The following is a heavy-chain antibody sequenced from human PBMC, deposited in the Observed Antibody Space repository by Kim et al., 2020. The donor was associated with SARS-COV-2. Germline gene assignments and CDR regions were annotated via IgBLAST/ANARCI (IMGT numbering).Heavy chain of an antibody. V-gene: IGHV4-59*13. J-gene: IGHJ4*02. CDR3: ARGRTYYDFWSGYYLDY. CDR1: GGSISSYY. CDR2: IYYSGST. Sequence: ETLSLTCTVSGGSISSYYWSWIRQPPGKGLEWIGYIYYSGSTNYNPSLKSRVTISVDTSKNQFSLKLSSVTAADTAVYYCARGRTYYDFWSGYYLDYWGQGTLVTVSS. D-gene: IGHD3-3*01.